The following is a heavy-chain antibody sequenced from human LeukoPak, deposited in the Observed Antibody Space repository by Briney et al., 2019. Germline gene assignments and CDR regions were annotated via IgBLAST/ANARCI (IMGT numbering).Heavy chain of an antibody. J-gene: IGHJ4*02. D-gene: IGHD4-23*01. V-gene: IGHV3-23*01. CDR2: LSGSGGST. CDR3: AKLPPDYGGTFDY. CDR1: GFTFSSYA. Sequence: PGGSLRLSCAASGFTFSSYAMSWVRQAPGKGLEWVSALSGSGGSTYYADSVKGRFTISRANTKNTLYLQMNSLRAEDTAVYYCAKLPPDYGGTFDYWGQGTLVTVSS.